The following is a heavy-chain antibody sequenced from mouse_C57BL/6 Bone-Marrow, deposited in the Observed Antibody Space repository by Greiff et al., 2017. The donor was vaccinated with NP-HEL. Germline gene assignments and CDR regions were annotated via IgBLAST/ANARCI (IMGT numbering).Heavy chain of an antibody. Sequence: EVQLQESGGGLVKPGGSLKLSCAASGFTFSDYGMHWVRQAPEKGLEWVAYISSGSSTIYYADTVKGRFTISRDNAKNTLFLQMTSLRSEDTAMYYCARESYYGSGYWGQGTTLTVSS. J-gene: IGHJ2*01. CDR2: ISSGSSTI. D-gene: IGHD1-1*01. CDR1: GFTFSDYG. CDR3: ARESYYGSGY. V-gene: IGHV5-17*01.